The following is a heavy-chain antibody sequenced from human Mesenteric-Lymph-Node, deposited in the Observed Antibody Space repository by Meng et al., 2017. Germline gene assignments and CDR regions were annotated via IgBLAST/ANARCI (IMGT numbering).Heavy chain of an antibody. D-gene: IGHD6-19*01. CDR3: ARDRRPAQWLGLGN. V-gene: IGHV4-38-2*02. CDR1: GYSIRSGYY. CDR2: AYYSGSS. Sequence: SETLSLTCAVSGYSIRSGYYWGWIRQPPGKGLEWIGNAYYSGSSNYNPSLKSRVTISIDTSKNQFSLKLNSVSAADTAVYYCARDRRPAQWLGLGNWGQGTLVTVSS. J-gene: IGHJ4*02.